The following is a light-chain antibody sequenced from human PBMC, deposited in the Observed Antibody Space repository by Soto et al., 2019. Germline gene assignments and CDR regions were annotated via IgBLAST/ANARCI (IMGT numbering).Light chain of an antibody. CDR1: SSDVGGYHY. J-gene: IGLJ2*01. V-gene: IGLV2-14*01. Sequence: QSALTQPASVSGSPGQSITISCTGTSSDVGGYHYVSWYQQHPGKAPKLMIYDVSNRPSGVSNRFSGSKSGKTAALTISGLQAEDEADYYCSSYTSSSTYVVFGGGTKLTV. CDR2: DVS. CDR3: SSYTSSSTYVV.